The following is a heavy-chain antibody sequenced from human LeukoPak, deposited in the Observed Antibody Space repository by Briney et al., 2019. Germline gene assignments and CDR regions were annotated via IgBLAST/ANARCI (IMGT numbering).Heavy chain of an antibody. J-gene: IGHJ4*02. CDR3: ARGWISDSFDY. CDR1: GFTFSSYE. Sequence: GRSLRLSCAASGFTFSSYEMNWVRQAPGKGLEWVSYISSSGSNTYYADSVKGRFTISRDNAKNSLYLQMNSLRAEDTAVYYCARGWISDSFDYWGQGTLVTVSS. V-gene: IGHV3-48*03. D-gene: IGHD5-12*01. CDR2: ISSSGSNT.